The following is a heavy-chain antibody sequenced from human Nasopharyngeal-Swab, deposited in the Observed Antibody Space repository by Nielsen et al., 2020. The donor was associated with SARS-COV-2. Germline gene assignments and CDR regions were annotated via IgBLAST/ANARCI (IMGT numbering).Heavy chain of an antibody. CDR3: ARGMGSDYVWGSYRYEDYFDY. CDR1: GGSISSSSYY. CDR2: IYYSGST. J-gene: IGHJ4*02. V-gene: IGHV4-39*07. D-gene: IGHD3-16*02. Sequence: SETLSLTCTVSGGSISSSSYYWGWIRQPPGKGLEWIGSIYYSGSTYYNPSLKSRVTISVDTSKNQFSLKLSSVTAADTAVYYCARGMGSDYVWGSYRYEDYFDYWGQETLVTVSS.